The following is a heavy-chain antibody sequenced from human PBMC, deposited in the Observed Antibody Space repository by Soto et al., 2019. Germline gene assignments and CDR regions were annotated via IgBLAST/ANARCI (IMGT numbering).Heavy chain of an antibody. CDR1: GFTFSSYG. J-gene: IGHJ4*02. Sequence: QVQLVESGGGVVQPGRSLRLSCAASGFTFSSYGMHWVRQAPGKGLEWVAVISYDGSNNYYADSVKGRFTISRDNSKNTLYLQMNSLRAEDTAVYYCAKDKNYGDYDDWCQGTLVTVSS. CDR3: AKDKNYGDYDD. D-gene: IGHD4-17*01. V-gene: IGHV3-30*18. CDR2: ISYDGSNN.